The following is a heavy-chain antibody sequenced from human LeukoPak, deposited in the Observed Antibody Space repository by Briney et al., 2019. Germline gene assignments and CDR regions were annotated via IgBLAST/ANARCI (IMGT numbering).Heavy chain of an antibody. Sequence: PGGSLRLSCAASGFTFSDYYMSWIPQAPGKGLEGVSYISSSGSARYYADSVKGRFTISRDNAKNSLYLQMNSLRAEDTAVYYCAIPDRRYGDAFDIWGEGTMVTVSS. CDR1: GFTFSDYY. D-gene: IGHD3-9*01. CDR3: AIPDRRYGDAFDI. J-gene: IGHJ3*02. V-gene: IGHV3-11*04. CDR2: ISSSGSAR.